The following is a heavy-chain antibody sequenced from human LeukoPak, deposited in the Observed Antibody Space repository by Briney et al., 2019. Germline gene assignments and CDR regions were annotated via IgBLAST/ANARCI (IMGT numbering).Heavy chain of an antibody. CDR2: IYSGGTT. CDR3: ARGHGDFPDSYYYGMNV. CDR1: GFTVSTNY. D-gene: IGHD4-17*01. Sequence: GGSLRLSCAASGFTVSTNYMSWVRQAPGKGLEWGSIIYSGGTTYYADSVEGRFTFSRDNSKNTVYLQMNSLRAEDTAIYYCARGHGDFPDSYYYGMNVWGQGTTVTVSS. V-gene: IGHV3-53*01. J-gene: IGHJ6*02.